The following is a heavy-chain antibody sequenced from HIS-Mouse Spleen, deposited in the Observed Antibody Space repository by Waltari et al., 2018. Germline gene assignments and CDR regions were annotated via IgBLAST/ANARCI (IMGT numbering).Heavy chain of an antibody. Sequence: EVQLVESGGGLVQPGGSLRLSCAASGFTFSSYDMHWVRQATGKGLEWVSAIGTAGDTYDPGSVKGRFTISRENDKNALYLQMNSLRAGDTAVYYCARVGANDAFDIWGQGTMVTVSS. J-gene: IGHJ3*02. CDR1: GFTFSSYD. V-gene: IGHV3-13*01. CDR3: ARVGANDAFDI. D-gene: IGHD1-26*01. CDR2: IGTAGDT.